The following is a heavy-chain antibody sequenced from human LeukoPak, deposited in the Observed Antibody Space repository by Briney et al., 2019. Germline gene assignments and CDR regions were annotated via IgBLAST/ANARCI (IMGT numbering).Heavy chain of an antibody. D-gene: IGHD2-2*01. CDR2: ISSSSSYT. CDR1: GFTFSDYY. CDR3: ARDLESLYCSSTSCYDHYYYYGMDV. V-gene: IGHV3-11*06. J-gene: IGHJ6*02. Sequence: PGGSLRLSCAASGFTFSDYYMSWIRQAPGKGLEWVSYISSSSSYTNYADSVKGRFTISRDNSKNTLYLQMNSLRAEDTAVYYCARDLESLYCSSTSCYDHYYYYGMDVWGQGTTVTVSS.